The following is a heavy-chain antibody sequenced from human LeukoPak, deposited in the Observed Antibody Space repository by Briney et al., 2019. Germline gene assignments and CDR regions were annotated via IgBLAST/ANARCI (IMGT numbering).Heavy chain of an antibody. Sequence: GGSLRLSCAASGFTFDDYAMHWVRQDPGEGLEWLSLIRGDGGRTYYADSVKGRFTISRDNSKNSLYLQMNSLRTEDTALYYCAKDHYVIRGYSYGYDYWGQGTLVTVSS. CDR2: IRGDGGRT. V-gene: IGHV3-43*02. CDR1: GFTFDDYA. D-gene: IGHD5-18*01. CDR3: AKDHYVIRGYSYGYDY. J-gene: IGHJ4*02.